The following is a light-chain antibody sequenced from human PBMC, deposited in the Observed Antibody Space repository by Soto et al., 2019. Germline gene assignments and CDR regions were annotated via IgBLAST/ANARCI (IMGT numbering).Light chain of an antibody. J-gene: IGKJ2*02. Sequence: EIVLTQSPGTLSLSLGERATLSCRASQSISSSFLAWYQQKPGQAPRLLIYGASSRATGIPERFSGSGSGTEFTLTISRLEPEDFAVYYCQQYGSFPCTFGQGTKLEIK. CDR2: GAS. CDR1: QSISSSF. CDR3: QQYGSFPCT. V-gene: IGKV3-20*01.